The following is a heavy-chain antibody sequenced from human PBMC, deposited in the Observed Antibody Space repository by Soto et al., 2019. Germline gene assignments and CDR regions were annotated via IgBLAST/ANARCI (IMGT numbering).Heavy chain of an antibody. D-gene: IGHD5-12*01. CDR3: ARDRWLRSRASSYAMDV. V-gene: IGHV4-4*07. CDR2: IYTSGST. Sequence: LSPTCTVSGGSISSYSWSWIRQPAGKGLEWIGRIYTSGSTNYNPSLKSRVTMSVDTSKNQFSLKLSSVTAADTAVYYCARDRWLRSRASSYAMDVCGPAPTGTVSS. J-gene: IGHJ6*02. CDR1: GGSISSYS.